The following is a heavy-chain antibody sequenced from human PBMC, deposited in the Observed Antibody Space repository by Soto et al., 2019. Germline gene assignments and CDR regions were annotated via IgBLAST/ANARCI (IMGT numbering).Heavy chain of an antibody. J-gene: IGHJ6*02. V-gene: IGHV3-7*04. D-gene: IGHD6-13*01. CDR3: ARDLGSSWYSQYYYYYSGMDV. Sequence: EVQLVESGGGLVQPGGSLRLSCAASGFTFSSYWMSWVRQAPGKGLEWVANIKQDGSEKYYVDSVKGRFTISRDNAKNSLYLQMNSLRAEDTAVYYCARDLGSSWYSQYYYYYSGMDVWGQGTTVTVSS. CDR1: GFTFSSYW. CDR2: IKQDGSEK.